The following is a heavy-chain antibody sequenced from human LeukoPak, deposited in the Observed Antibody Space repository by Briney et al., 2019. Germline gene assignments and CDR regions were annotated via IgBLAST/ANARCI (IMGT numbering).Heavy chain of an antibody. V-gene: IGHV4-31*02. J-gene: IGHJ4*02. CDR3: AREARPTYYYDSSGYYLDY. D-gene: IGHD3-22*01. Sequence: SWVRQHPGKGLEWIGNIYYNGNPSYNPSLKSRVTISVDTSKNQFSLKLSSVTAADTAVYYCAREARPTYYYDSSGYYLDYWGQGTLVTVSS. CDR2: IYYNGNP.